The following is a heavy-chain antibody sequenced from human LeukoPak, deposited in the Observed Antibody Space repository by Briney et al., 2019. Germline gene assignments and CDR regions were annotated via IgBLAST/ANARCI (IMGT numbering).Heavy chain of an antibody. Sequence: SETLSLTCTVSGGSISSYYWSWIRQPAGKGLEWIGRIYTSGSTNYNPPLKSRVTMSVDTSKNQFSLKLSSVTAADTAVYYCARGGDPIVVVPAALTDWFDPWGRGTLVTVSS. D-gene: IGHD2-2*01. CDR1: GGSISSYY. V-gene: IGHV4-4*07. CDR3: ARGGDPIVVVPAALTDWFDP. J-gene: IGHJ5*02. CDR2: IYTSGST.